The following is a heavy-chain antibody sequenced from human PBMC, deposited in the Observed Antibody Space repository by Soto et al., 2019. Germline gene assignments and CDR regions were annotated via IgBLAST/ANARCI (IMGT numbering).Heavy chain of an antibody. J-gene: IGHJ6*02. CDR1: GGSVSSGSYY. CDR3: ARDRDSSRDYYYGMDV. Sequence: SETLSLTCTVSGGSVSSGSYYWSWIRQPPGKGLEWIGYIYYSGSTNYNPSLKGRVTISVDTSKNQFSLKLSSVAAADTAVYYCARDRDSSRDYYYGMDVWGQGTTVTVSS. V-gene: IGHV4-61*01. CDR2: IYYSGST. D-gene: IGHD6-13*01.